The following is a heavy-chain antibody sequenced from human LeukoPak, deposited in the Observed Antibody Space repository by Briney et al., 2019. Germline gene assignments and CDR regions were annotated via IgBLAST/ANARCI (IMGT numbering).Heavy chain of an antibody. D-gene: IGHD6-19*01. V-gene: IGHV1-69*01. CDR2: IIPIFGTA. CDR1: GGTFISYA. Sequence: SVKVSCTASGGTFISYAISWVRQAPGQGLGWMGGIIPIFGTANYAQKFQGRVTITADESTSTAYMELSSLRSEDTAVYYCARSKPVAGILDYWGQGTLVTVSS. CDR3: ARSKPVAGILDY. J-gene: IGHJ4*02.